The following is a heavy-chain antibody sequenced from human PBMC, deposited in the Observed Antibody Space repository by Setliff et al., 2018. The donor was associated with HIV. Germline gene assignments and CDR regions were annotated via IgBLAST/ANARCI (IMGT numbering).Heavy chain of an antibody. V-gene: IGHV4-39*07. Sequence: PSETLSLTCTVSGDSISSSNYYWGWIRQPPGKGLEWIGSIFYSGSTYYNPSIKSRVTISIARSKRQFSLRLTSMTAADTAMYYCARGGGTMVRGNLDYWGQGTLVTFSS. D-gene: IGHD3-10*01. CDR1: GDSISSSNYY. CDR3: ARGGGTMVRGNLDY. J-gene: IGHJ4*02. CDR2: IFYSGST.